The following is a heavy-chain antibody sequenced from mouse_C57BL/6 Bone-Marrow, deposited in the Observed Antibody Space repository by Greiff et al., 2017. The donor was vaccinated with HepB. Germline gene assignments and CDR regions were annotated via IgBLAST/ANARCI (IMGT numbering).Heavy chain of an antibody. CDR3: ARHYGKSWYFDV. D-gene: IGHD2-1*01. V-gene: IGHV5-15*01. CDR2: ISNLAYSI. Sequence: EVQVVESGGGLVQPGGSLKLSCAASGFTFSDYGMAWVRQAPRKGPEWVAFISNLAYSIYYADTVTGRFTISRENAKNTLYLEMSSLRSEDTAMYYCARHYGKSWYFDVWGTGTTVTVSS. J-gene: IGHJ1*03. CDR1: GFTFSDYG.